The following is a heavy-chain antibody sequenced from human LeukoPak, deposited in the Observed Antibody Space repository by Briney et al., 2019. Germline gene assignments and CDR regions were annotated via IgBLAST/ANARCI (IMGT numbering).Heavy chain of an antibody. D-gene: IGHD6-25*01. J-gene: IGHJ4*02. CDR3: AGYYNSGSPADY. CDR1: GGSISSNNW. V-gene: IGHV4-4*02. Sequence: SETLSLTRAVSGGSISSNNWWSWVRQPPGKGLEWIGEISHSGSTNYNPSLKSRVTISVDKSKNRFSLKLTSVTAADTAVYYCAGYYNSGSPADYWGQGTLVTVSS. CDR2: ISHSGST.